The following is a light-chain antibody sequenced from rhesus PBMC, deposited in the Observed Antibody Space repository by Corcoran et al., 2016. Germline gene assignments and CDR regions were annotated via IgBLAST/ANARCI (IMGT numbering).Light chain of an antibody. J-gene: IGKJ1*01. V-gene: IGKV1-36*02. Sequence: DIQMTQSPSSLSASVGDRVTITCRASQGISDYLSWYQQKPGKAPKRLIYAASSLESGVPSRFSGSGSGTECTLTISSLQPEDFAAYYCLQGYSTPPTFGQGTKVEIK. CDR3: LQGYSTPPT. CDR2: AAS. CDR1: QGISDY.